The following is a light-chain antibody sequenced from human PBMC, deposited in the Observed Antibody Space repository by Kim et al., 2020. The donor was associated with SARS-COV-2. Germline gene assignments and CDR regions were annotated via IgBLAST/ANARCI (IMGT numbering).Light chain of an antibody. V-gene: IGLV3-1*01. CDR3: QAWDGSTAYV. CDR1: KLGDKY. Sequence: PGQTASITCAGDKLGDKYACWYQQKPGQSPVLVINQDSKRPSGIPERFSGSNSGNTATLTTSGTQAMDEADYYCQAWDGSTAYVFGTGTKVTVL. J-gene: IGLJ1*01. CDR2: QDS.